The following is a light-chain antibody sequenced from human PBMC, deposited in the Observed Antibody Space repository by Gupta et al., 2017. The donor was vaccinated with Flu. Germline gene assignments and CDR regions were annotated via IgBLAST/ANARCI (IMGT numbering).Light chain of an antibody. CDR2: DNN. CDR1: NSNIGNNF. J-gene: IGLJ2*01. Sequence: KVTISCSGSNSNIGNNFVSWYQQLPGTAPKLLMYDNNKRPSGIPDRFSGSKSGTSATLGITGLQTGDEAYYFCATWDSSLSLVVFGGRTKRAVL. CDR3: ATWDSSLSLVV. V-gene: IGLV1-51*01.